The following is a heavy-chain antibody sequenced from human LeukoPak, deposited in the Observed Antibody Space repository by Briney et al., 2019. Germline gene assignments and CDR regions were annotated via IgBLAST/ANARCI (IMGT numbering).Heavy chain of an antibody. CDR2: IKQDGSEK. J-gene: IGHJ5*02. CDR1: GFTFSSYS. Sequence: GGSLRLSCAASGFTFSSYSMNWVRQAPGKGLEWVANIKQDGSEKYYVDSVKGRFTISRDNAKNSLYLQMNSLRAEDTAVYYCARDIVVVPAAIGGWFDPWGQGTLVTVSS. D-gene: IGHD2-2*02. V-gene: IGHV3-7*01. CDR3: ARDIVVVPAAIGGWFDP.